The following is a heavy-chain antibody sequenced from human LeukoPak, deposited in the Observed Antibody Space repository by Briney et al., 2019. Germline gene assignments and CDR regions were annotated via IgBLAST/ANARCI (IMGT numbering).Heavy chain of an antibody. CDR3: ARGIWSGELWTPLDY. D-gene: IGHD3-10*01. V-gene: IGHV3-30*03. CDR1: GFTFSTYG. CDR2: IPYEGSNK. Sequence: PGRSLRLSCAASGFTFSTYGIHCVRQAPGKGLEWVAAIPYEGSNKYYADSVKGRFTISRDNSKNTLYLQMNSLRAEDTAVYYCARGIWSGELWTPLDYWGQGTLVTVSS. J-gene: IGHJ4*02.